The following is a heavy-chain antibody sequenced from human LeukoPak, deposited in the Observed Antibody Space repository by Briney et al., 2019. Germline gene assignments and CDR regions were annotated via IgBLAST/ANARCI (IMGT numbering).Heavy chain of an antibody. J-gene: IGHJ4*02. CDR3: ARGDYYDSSGFDY. Sequence: PSETLSLTCAVCGGSFSGYYWSWIRQPPGKGLEWIGEINHSGSTNYNPSLKSRVTISVDTSKNQFSLKLSSVTAADTAVYYCARGDYYDSSGFDYWGQGTLVTVSS. CDR2: INHSGST. CDR1: GGSFSGYY. D-gene: IGHD3-22*01. V-gene: IGHV4-34*01.